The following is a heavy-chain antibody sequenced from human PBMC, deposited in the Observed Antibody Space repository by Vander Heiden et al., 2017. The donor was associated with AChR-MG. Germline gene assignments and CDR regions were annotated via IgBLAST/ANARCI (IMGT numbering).Heavy chain of an antibody. J-gene: IGHJ6*02. V-gene: IGHV1-8*01. CDR1: GSTFTSYD. CDR3: ARGRYYYDSSGYRTYYGMDV. CDR2: MNPNSGNT. Sequence: QVQLVQSGAEVKKPGASVKVSCKASGSTFTSYDINWVRQATGQGLEWMGWMNPNSGNTGYAQKFQGRVTMTRNTSISTAYMELSSLRSEDTAVYYCARGRYYYDSSGYRTYYGMDVWGQGTTVTVSS. D-gene: IGHD3-22*01.